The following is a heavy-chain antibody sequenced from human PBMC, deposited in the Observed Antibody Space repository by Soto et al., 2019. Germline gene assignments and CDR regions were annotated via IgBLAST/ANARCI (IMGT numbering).Heavy chain of an antibody. CDR1: GGSISSGDYY. D-gene: IGHD2-2*01. J-gene: IGHJ5*02. V-gene: IGHV4-30-4*01. CDR2: IYYSGST. CDR3: ARRNAKYQLLGAWFDP. Sequence: SETLSLTCTVSGGSISSGDYYWSWIRQPPGKGLEWIGYIYYSGSTYYNPSLKSRVTISVDTSKNQFSLKLSSVTAADTALYYCARRNAKYQLLGAWFDPWGQGTLVTVSS.